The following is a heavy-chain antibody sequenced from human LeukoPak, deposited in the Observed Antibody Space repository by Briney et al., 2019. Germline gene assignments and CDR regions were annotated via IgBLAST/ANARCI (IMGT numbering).Heavy chain of an antibody. CDR1: GFTFSSYE. V-gene: IGHV3-21*01. D-gene: IGHD6-13*01. Sequence: PGGSLRLSCAASGFTFSSYEMNWVRQAPGKGLEWVSFISTSSSYIYYADSVKGRFTISRDNAKNSLYPQMNSLRAEDTAVYYCARASSSWYYFDYWGQGTLVTVSS. J-gene: IGHJ4*02. CDR3: ARASSSWYYFDY. CDR2: ISTSSSYI.